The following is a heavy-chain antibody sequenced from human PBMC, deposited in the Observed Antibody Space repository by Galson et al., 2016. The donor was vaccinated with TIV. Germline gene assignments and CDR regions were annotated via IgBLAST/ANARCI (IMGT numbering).Heavy chain of an antibody. CDR3: ARDLSTDTTTPFDY. V-gene: IGHV1-2*02. D-gene: IGHD4-17*01. CDR2: INPTSGDT. Sequence: SVKVSCKASGYTFTGNYIHWVRQAPGQGLEWMGWINPTSGDTNYQKRFQDRVTMTRDTSITTVYMDLNRLTSDDTAVYYGARDLSTDTTTPFDYWGQGTLVTV. CDR1: GYTFTGNY. J-gene: IGHJ4*02.